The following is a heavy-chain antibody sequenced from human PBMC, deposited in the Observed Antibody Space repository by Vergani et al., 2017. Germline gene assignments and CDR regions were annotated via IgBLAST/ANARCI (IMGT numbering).Heavy chain of an antibody. CDR2: IIPIFGTT. D-gene: IGHD2-8*02. CDR1: GGTFSSNS. V-gene: IGHV1-69*13. Sequence: QGQLAQSGAEVKKPGSSVKVSCKASGGTFSSNSISWVRQAPGQGLEWMGRIIPIFGTTSYAQKVQGRVTIPADDSTSTAYMELSSLRSEDTAGYYCARAPGYWTQGGYYYYIDVWGKGTTVTVSS. CDR3: ARAPGYWTQGGYYYYIDV. J-gene: IGHJ6*03.